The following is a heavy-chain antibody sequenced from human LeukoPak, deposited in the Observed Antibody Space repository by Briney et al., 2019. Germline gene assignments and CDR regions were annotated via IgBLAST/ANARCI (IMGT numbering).Heavy chain of an antibody. CDR3: ARVAGERGPTITGIYYYYYYMDV. CDR1: GFIFSNYW. V-gene: IGHV3-7*01. CDR2: INQDGSKE. J-gene: IGHJ6*03. D-gene: IGHD1-20*01. Sequence: PGGSLRLSCTASGFIFSNYWMTWVRQAPGKGLEWVAQINQDGSKEYYIDSVKARFSISRDNAKNSLYLQMNSLRAEDTAVYYCARVAGERGPTITGIYYYYYYMDVWGKGTTVTVSS.